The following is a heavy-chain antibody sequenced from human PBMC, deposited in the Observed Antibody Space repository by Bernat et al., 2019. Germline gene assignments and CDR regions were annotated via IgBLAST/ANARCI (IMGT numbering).Heavy chain of an antibody. V-gene: IGHV4-61*02. Sequence: QVQLQESGPGLVKPSQTLSLTCTFSGGPISSGSYYWSWIRQPPGKGLEWIGLIYTIGSTNYNPSLKSRVTISVDTSKNQFSLKLSSVTAADTAVYYCAREYTVTTLDSENQNIWGQGTLVTVSS. J-gene: IGHJ4*02. D-gene: IGHD4-17*01. CDR1: GGPISSGSYY. CDR3: AREYTVTTLDSENQNI. CDR2: IYTIGST.